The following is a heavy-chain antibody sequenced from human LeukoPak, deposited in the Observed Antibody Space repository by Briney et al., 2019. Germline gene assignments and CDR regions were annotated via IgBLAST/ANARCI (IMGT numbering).Heavy chain of an antibody. V-gene: IGHV1-8*01. Sequence: VASVTLSCKASGYTFTSYEINWVRQATGHGLEWMGWMNPNSGNTGYAQKFQGRVTMTRNTSISTAYMELSSLRSEDTAVYYCARGRGSYQRNWFDPWGQGTLVTVSS. J-gene: IGHJ5*02. CDR1: GYTFTSYE. CDR3: ARGRGSYQRNWFDP. D-gene: IGHD1-26*01. CDR2: MNPNSGNT.